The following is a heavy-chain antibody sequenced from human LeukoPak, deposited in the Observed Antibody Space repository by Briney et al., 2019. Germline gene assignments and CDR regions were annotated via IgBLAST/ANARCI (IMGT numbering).Heavy chain of an antibody. CDR1: GFTFSSYG. CDR2: IKQDGSEK. V-gene: IGHV3-7*01. J-gene: IGHJ4*02. Sequence: GGSLRLSCAASGFTFSSYGMHWVRQAPGKGLEWVANIKQDGSEKYYVDSVKGRFTISRDNAKNSLYLQMNSLRAEDTAVYYCARRPYGDSFDYWGQGTLVTVSS. D-gene: IGHD4-17*01. CDR3: ARRPYGDSFDY.